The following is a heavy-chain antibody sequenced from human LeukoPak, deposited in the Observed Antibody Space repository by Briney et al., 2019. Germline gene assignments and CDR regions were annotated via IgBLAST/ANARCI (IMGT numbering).Heavy chain of an antibody. Sequence: GGSLRLSCAASGFTFSTSAMNWVRQAPGKGLEWVSSINNVRSHIYYADPVRGRFTISRDNANNVLYLQMNSLRAEDTAVYYCAKILGGDYVDYWGQGTLVTVSS. V-gene: IGHV3-21*06. CDR3: AKILGGDYVDY. CDR1: GFTFSTSA. D-gene: IGHD4-17*01. CDR2: INNVRSHI. J-gene: IGHJ4*02.